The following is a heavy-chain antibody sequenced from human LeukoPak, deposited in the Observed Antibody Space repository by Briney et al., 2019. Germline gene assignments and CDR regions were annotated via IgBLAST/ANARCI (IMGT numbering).Heavy chain of an antibody. J-gene: IGHJ5*02. V-gene: IGHV1-69*13. CDR3: ARDGDSGSYYSWFDP. Sequence: SVKVSCKASGGTFSSYAISWVRQAPGQGLEWMGGIIPIFGTANYAQKFQGRVTITADESTSTAYMELSSLRSEDTAVYYCARDGDSGSYYSWFDPWGQGTLVTVSS. D-gene: IGHD1-26*01. CDR2: IIPIFGTA. CDR1: GGTFSSYA.